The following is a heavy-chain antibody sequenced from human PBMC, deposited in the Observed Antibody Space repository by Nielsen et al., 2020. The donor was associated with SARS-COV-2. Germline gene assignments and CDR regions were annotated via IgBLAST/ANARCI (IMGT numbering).Heavy chain of an antibody. D-gene: IGHD6-19*01. V-gene: IGHV4-39*01. CDR1: GGSIRTDYY. CDR2: VYNSGST. J-gene: IGHJ4*02. Sequence: SETLSLTCTVSGGSIRTDYYWTWIRQPPGQGLEWIGTVYNSGSTYYNPSLRSRVAILIDASKNQFSLKLSSVTAADTAVYYCARHSPTFSSGWDFPFDYWGQGTLVTVSS. CDR3: ARHSPTFSSGWDFPFDY.